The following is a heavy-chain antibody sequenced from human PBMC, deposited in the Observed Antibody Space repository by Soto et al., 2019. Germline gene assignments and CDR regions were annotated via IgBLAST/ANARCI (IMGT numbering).Heavy chain of an antibody. J-gene: IGHJ4*01. D-gene: IGHD3-22*01. CDR3: ATLKANYYDSSGYYGNYFDY. CDR2: INAGTGDT. CDR1: GYTFTSYA. V-gene: IGHV1-3*01. Sequence: ASVKVSCKASGYTFTSYAIHWVRQAPGQRLEWMGWINAGTGDTKYSQKFQGRVTITRDTSATTAYMELSSLRSEDTAVYYCATLKANYYDSSGYYGNYFDYWG.